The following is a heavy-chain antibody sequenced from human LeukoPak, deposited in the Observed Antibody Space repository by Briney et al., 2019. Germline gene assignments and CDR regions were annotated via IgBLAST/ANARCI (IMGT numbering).Heavy chain of an antibody. Sequence: ETLSLTCTVSGASIISSTYYWGWLRQPPGKGLEWVSAISGSGGSTYYADSVKGRFTISRDNSNNTLYLQMNSLRAEDTAVYYCAKSAYSSNYNWFDPWGQGTLVTVSS. V-gene: IGHV3-23*01. D-gene: IGHD6-13*01. J-gene: IGHJ5*02. CDR3: AKSAYSSNYNWFDP. CDR1: GASIISSTYY. CDR2: ISGSGGST.